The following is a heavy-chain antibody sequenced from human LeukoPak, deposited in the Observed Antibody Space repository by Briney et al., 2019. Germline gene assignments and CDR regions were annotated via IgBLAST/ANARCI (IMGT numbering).Heavy chain of an antibody. CDR3: ARKRFFLLSSGGYFDY. CDR1: GGSFSGYY. CDR2: INHSGST. Sequence: SETLSLTCAVYGGSFSGYYWSWIRQPPGKGLEWIGEINHSGSTNYNPSLKSRVTISVDTSKNQFSLKLSSVTAADTAVYYCARKRFFLLSSGGYFDYWGQGTLVTVSS. V-gene: IGHV4-34*01. D-gene: IGHD3-10*01. J-gene: IGHJ4*02.